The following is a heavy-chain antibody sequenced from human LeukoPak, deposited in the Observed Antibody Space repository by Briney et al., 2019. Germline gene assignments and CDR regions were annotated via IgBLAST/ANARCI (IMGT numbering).Heavy chain of an antibody. D-gene: IGHD3-22*01. CDR1: GGSISSYY. J-gene: IGHJ3*02. V-gene: IGHV4-59*01. Sequence: SETLSLTCTVSGGSISSYYWSWIRQPPGKGLEWIGYIYYSGSTNYNPSLKSRVTISVDTSKNQFSLKLSSVTAADTAVYYCARDSSGYLNPGAFDIWGQGTMVTVSS. CDR2: IYYSGST. CDR3: ARDSSGYLNPGAFDI.